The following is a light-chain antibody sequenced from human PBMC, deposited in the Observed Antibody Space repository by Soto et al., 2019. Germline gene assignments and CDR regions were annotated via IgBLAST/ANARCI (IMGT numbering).Light chain of an antibody. J-gene: IGLJ2*01. CDR2: DVS. CDR3: NSFTSSSTLI. V-gene: IGLV2-14*03. CDR1: SSDVGGYNY. Sequence: QSALTQPASVSGSPGQSITISCTGTSSDVGGYNYVSWYQQHPGEAPKLMIYDVSNRPSGVSNRFSGSKSGNTASLTISGLQAEDEADYYCNSFTSSSTLIFGGGTQLTVL.